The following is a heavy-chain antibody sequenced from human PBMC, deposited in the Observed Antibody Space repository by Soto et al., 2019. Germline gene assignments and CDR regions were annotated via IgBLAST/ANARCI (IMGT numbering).Heavy chain of an antibody. J-gene: IGHJ4*02. D-gene: IGHD4-17*01. CDR2: TSYDGSNK. CDR1: GFTFSSYG. V-gene: IGHV3-30*18. CDR3: ANRGRYGYHPDY. Sequence: QVQLVESGGGVVQPGRSLRLSCAASGFTFSSYGMHWVRQAPGKGLEWVAVTSYDGSNKYYADSVKGRFTISRDNSKNTLYLQMNSLRAEDTAVYYCANRGRYGYHPDYWGQGTLVTVSS.